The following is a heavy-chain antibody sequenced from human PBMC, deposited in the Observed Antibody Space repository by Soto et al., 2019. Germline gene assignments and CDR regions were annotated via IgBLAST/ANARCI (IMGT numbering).Heavy chain of an antibody. J-gene: IGHJ4*02. Sequence: GGSLRLSCAASGFTFSSYAMHWVRQAPGKGLEWVAVISYDGSNKYYADSVKGRFTISRDNSKNTLYLQMNSLRAEDTAVYYCARDRGQWLAEKYFDYWGQGTLVTVSS. V-gene: IGHV3-30-3*01. CDR3: ARDRGQWLAEKYFDY. CDR2: ISYDGSNK. CDR1: GFTFSSYA. D-gene: IGHD6-19*01.